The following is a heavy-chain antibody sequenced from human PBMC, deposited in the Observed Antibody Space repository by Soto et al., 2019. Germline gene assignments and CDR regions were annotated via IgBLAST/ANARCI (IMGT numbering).Heavy chain of an antibody. Sequence: GGSLRLSCAASGFTFNNYAMHWVRQAPGKGLDWVAVISNDERQKYYADSVKGRFTISRDNSKNVLYLQMNSLRAEDTALYYCARELGAIFDVDCWGQGTLVTVSS. D-gene: IGHD3-3*01. CDR2: ISNDERQK. CDR3: ARELGAIFDVDC. V-gene: IGHV3-30*04. CDR1: GFTFNNYA. J-gene: IGHJ4*02.